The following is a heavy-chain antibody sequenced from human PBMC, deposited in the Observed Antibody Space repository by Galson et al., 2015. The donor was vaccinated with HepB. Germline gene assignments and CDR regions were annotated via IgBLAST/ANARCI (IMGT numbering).Heavy chain of an antibody. CDR3: ARPGVGSSWYEGAFDI. D-gene: IGHD6-13*01. V-gene: IGHV3-7*03. J-gene: IGHJ3*02. CDR1: GFTFSSYW. Sequence: SLRLSCAASGFTFSSYWMSWVRQAPGKGLEWVANIKQDGSEKYYVDSVKGRFTISRDNAKNSLYLQMNSLRAEDTAVYYCARPGVGSSWYEGAFDIWGQGTMVTVSS. CDR2: IKQDGSEK.